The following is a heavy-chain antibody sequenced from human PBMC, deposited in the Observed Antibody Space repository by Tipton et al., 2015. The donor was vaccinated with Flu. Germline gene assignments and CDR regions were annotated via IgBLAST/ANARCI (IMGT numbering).Heavy chain of an antibody. CDR1: GFTFSSYA. CDR2: ISGSGGST. V-gene: IGHV3-23*01. D-gene: IGHD3-10*01. J-gene: IGHJ5*02. Sequence: LSLTCAASGFTFSSYAMSWVRQAPGKGLEWVSAISGSGGSTYYADSVKGRFTISRDNSKNTLYLQMNSLRAEDTAVYYCAKDMVRGVSPFDPWGQGTLVTVSS. CDR3: AKDMVRGVSPFDP.